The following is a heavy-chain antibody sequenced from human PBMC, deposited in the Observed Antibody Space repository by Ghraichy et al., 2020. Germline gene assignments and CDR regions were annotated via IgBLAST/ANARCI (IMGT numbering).Heavy chain of an antibody. Sequence: GGSLRLSCVASGFIFSSYEMNWVRQVPGKGLEWVSYIFTTGSTICYADSVKGRFTISRDNAKNSLYLQMNSLRAEDTAVYYCARGRTTVTTGSNWFDPWGQGTLVTVSS. CDR3: ARGRTTVTTGSNWFDP. CDR2: IFTTGSTI. J-gene: IGHJ5*02. D-gene: IGHD4-17*01. CDR1: GFIFSSYE. V-gene: IGHV3-48*03.